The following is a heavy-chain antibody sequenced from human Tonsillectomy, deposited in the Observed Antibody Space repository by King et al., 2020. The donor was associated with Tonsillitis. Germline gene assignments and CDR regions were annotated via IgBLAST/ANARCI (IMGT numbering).Heavy chain of an antibody. Sequence: VQLVESGGGLVQPGGSLRLSCAASGFTFSSYAMSWVRQAPGKGLEWVSAISGSGGSTYYADSVKGRFTISRDNSKKTLYLQMNSLRTEDTAVYYCAKEGYCSGGSCYFLDYWGQGTLVTVSS. V-gene: IGHV3-23*04. D-gene: IGHD2-15*01. CDR3: AKEGYCSGGSCYFLDY. CDR2: ISGSGGST. J-gene: IGHJ4*02. CDR1: GFTFSSYA.